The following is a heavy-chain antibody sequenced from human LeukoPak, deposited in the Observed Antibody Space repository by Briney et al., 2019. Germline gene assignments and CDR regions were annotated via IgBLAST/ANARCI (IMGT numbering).Heavy chain of an antibody. J-gene: IGHJ6*03. Sequence: GASVKVSCKASGGTFSSYAISWVRQAPGQGLEWMGGIIPIFGTANYAQKFQGRVTITADKSTSTAYMELSSLRSEDTAVYYCATAPTLVTIFGVVNYYYMDVWGKGTTVTVSS. D-gene: IGHD3-3*01. V-gene: IGHV1-69*06. CDR3: ATAPTLVTIFGVVNYYYMDV. CDR2: IIPIFGTA. CDR1: GGTFSSYA.